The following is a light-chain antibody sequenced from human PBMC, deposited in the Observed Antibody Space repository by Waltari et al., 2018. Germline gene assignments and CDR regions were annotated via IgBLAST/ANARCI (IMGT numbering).Light chain of an antibody. CDR3: SSYISSSTLEL. Sequence: QSALTQPASVSGSPGHSITISCTGTSSDVCAYNYVSWYQQHPGKDPKLMILDVSNRPSGVSTRVSGSKSGNTASRTISGLQAEDEADYYCSSYISSSTLELFGGGTSLTVL. CDR2: DVS. CDR1: SSDVCAYNY. V-gene: IGLV2-14*03. J-gene: IGLJ2*01.